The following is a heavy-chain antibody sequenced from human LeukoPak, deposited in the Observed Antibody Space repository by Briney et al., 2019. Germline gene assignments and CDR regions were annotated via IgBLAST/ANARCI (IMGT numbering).Heavy chain of an antibody. D-gene: IGHD2-21*02. V-gene: IGHV4-39*07. CDR1: GGSISSSSYY. J-gene: IGHJ6*02. CDR2: IYYSGST. Sequence: SETLSLTCTVSGGSISSSSYYWGWIRQPPGKGLEWIGSIYYSGSTYYNPSLKSRVTISADTSKNQFSLKLSSVTAADTAVYYCARDIAYCGGDCYSGSYGMDVWGQGTTVTVSS. CDR3: ARDIAYCGGDCYSGSYGMDV.